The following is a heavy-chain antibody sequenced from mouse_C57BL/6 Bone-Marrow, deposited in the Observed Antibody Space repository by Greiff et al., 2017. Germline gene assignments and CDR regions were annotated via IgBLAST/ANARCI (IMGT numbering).Heavy chain of an antibody. J-gene: IGHJ2*01. Sequence: EVQLQQSGPELVKPGASVKISCKASGYTFTDYYMNWVKQSHGKSLEWIGDINPNNGGTSYNQKFKGKATLTVDKSSSTAYMELRSLTSEDSAVYYCAGEDYGSSWGQGTTLTVSS. CDR2: INPNNGGT. V-gene: IGHV1-26*01. CDR3: AGEDYGSS. CDR1: GYTFTDYY. D-gene: IGHD1-1*01.